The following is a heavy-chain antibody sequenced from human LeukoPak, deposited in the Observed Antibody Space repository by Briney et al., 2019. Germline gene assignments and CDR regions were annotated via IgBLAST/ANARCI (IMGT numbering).Heavy chain of an antibody. CDR1: GGTFSSYA. CDR2: IIPIFGTA. D-gene: IGHD2-2*01. Sequence: GASVKVSCKASGGTFSSYAISWVRQAPGQGLEWMGVIIPIFGTANYAQKFQGRVTITTDESTSTAYMELSSLRSEDTAVYYCARDRCSNTSCYAFEGIYYMDVWGKGTTVTVSS. J-gene: IGHJ6*03. V-gene: IGHV1-69*05. CDR3: ARDRCSNTSCYAFEGIYYMDV.